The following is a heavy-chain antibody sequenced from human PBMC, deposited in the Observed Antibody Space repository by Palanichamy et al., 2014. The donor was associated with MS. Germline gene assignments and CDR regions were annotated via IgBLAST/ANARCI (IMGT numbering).Heavy chain of an antibody. CDR2: MNPNSGNT. CDR3: ARRSGYCSGGSCYYMDV. CDR1: GYTFTSYD. Sequence: QVQPVQSGAEVKKPGASVKVSCKASGYTFTSYDINWVRQATGQGLEWMGWMNPNSGNTGYAQKFQGRVTMTRNTSISTAYMELSSLRSEDTAVYYCARRSGYCSGGSCYYMDVWGKGTTVTVSS. V-gene: IGHV1-8*01. D-gene: IGHD2-15*01. J-gene: IGHJ6*03.